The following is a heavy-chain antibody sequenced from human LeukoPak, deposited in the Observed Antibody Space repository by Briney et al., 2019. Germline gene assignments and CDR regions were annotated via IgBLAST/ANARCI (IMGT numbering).Heavy chain of an antibody. J-gene: IGHJ4*02. V-gene: IGHV4-34*01. Sequence: KSSETLSLTRAVYGGSFSGYYWSWIRQPPGKGLEWIGEINHSGSTNYNPSLKSRVTISVDTSKNQFSLKLSSVTAAGTAVYYCAGNYYGSGSYYSEDRYWGQGTLVTVSS. CDR2: INHSGST. CDR1: GGSFSGYY. CDR3: AGNYYGSGSYYSEDRY. D-gene: IGHD3-10*01.